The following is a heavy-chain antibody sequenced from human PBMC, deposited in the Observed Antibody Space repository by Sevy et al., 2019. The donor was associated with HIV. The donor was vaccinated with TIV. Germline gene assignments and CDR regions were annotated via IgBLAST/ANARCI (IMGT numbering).Heavy chain of an antibody. J-gene: IGHJ4*02. CDR2: INPNSGGT. V-gene: IGHV1-2*02. Sequence: ASVKVSCKASGYTFTGYYMHWVRQAPGQGLEWMGWINPNSGGTNYAQKFQGRVTMTRDTSISTAYMELSRLRSDDTAVYYCARASGSYYSGVFDYWGQGTLVTVSS. CDR1: GYTFTGYY. D-gene: IGHD1-26*01. CDR3: ARASGSYYSGVFDY.